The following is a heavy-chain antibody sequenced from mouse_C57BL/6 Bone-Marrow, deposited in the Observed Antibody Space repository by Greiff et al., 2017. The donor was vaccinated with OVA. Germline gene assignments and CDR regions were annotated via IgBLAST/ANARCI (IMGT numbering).Heavy chain of an antibody. D-gene: IGHD1-1*01. Sequence: VQLQQSGPELVKPGASVTISCKASGYSFTDYNMNWVKQSNGKSLEWLGVLNPNYGTTSYNQKFTGKATCTVDPSSSTAYMQLNSLTAEDSAVYYCAFYYGRSYRYFDVWGTGTTVTVSS. J-gene: IGHJ1*03. CDR3: AFYYGRSYRYFDV. CDR2: LNPNYGTT. V-gene: IGHV1-39*01. CDR1: GYSFTDYN.